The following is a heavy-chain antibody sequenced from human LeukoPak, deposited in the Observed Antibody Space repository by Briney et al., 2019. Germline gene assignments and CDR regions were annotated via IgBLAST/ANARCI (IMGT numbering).Heavy chain of an antibody. V-gene: IGHV1-69*04. Sequence: GSSVKVSCKASGGTFSSYAISWVRQAPGQGLEWMGRIIPILGIANYAQKFQGRVTITADESTSTAYMELSSLRSEDTAVYYCASSGIVVVTATNYYGMDVWGQGTTVTVSS. CDR3: ASSGIVVVTATNYYGMDV. J-gene: IGHJ6*02. CDR2: IIPILGIA. D-gene: IGHD2-21*02. CDR1: GGTFSSYA.